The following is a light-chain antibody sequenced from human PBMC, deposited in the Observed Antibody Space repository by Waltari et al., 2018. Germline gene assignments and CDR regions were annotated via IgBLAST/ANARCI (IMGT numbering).Light chain of an antibody. CDR2: DAS. Sequence: DIQMTQSPSSVSASVGDRVTLTGRASQAISSRLAWYQQKPGKAPKLLIYDASSLHSGVPSRFSGSGSGTEFTLTISSLQPEDFATYYCQQVDSFPRTFGQGIKVEVK. CDR1: QAISSR. CDR3: QQVDSFPRT. J-gene: IGKJ1*01. V-gene: IGKV1-12*01.